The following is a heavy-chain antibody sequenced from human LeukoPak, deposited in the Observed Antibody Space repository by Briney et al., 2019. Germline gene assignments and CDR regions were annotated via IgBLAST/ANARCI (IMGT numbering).Heavy chain of an antibody. CDR1: GFTFNGSA. J-gene: IGHJ4*02. CDR2: IRSKAHRYAT. D-gene: IGHD4-17*01. V-gene: IGHV3-73*01. Sequence: GGSLRLSCATSGFTFNGSAMHWVRQASGQGLEWVGRIRSKAHRYATAYAASVKGRFTVSRDDSKNMAYLQMNSLKTEDSAIYYCTRRHYGDYVVDNWGQGTLVTVSS. CDR3: TRRHYGDYVVDN.